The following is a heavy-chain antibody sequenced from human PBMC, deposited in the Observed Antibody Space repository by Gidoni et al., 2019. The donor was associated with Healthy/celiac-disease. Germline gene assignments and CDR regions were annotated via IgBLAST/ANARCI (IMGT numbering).Heavy chain of an antibody. D-gene: IGHD3-9*01. CDR2: ISWNSGSR. Sequence: EVHLVESGGGLIQPGRSLSHSCAASGFTFSDYAMHWVRQAPGKGLEWIAGISWNSGSRGYADSVKGGFTISRDNEKKSLHQLMNSMRAEDTALYYCGKDSRLILTGYFDLWGRGTLVTVSS. J-gene: IGHJ2*01. V-gene: IGHV3-9*01. CDR1: GFTFSDYA. CDR3: GKDSRLILTGYFDL.